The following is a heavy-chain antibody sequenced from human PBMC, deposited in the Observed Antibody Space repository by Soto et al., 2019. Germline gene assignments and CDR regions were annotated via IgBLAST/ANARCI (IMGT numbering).Heavy chain of an antibody. CDR2: ISPNSGRT. Sequence: QEQLVQSGAEVKKPGASVKVSCKASGYTFTEYYIHWVRQAPGRGLEWMGWISPNSGRTKSAQKFQGWVTMPEDTSLATVYMELNGLKSDDTAIYFCARRLGAAGDYFYGLDVWGQGTAVIVSS. CDR3: ARRLGAAGDYFYGLDV. V-gene: IGHV1-2*04. J-gene: IGHJ6*02. CDR1: GYTFTEYY. D-gene: IGHD6-25*01.